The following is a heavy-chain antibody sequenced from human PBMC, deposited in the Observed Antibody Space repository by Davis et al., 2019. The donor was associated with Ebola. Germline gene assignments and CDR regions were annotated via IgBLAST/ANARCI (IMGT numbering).Heavy chain of an antibody. CDR1: GYTFTGYY. CDR2: INPNSGGT. Sequence: ASVKVSCKASGYTFTGYYMHWVRQAPGQGLEWMGWINPNSGGTNYAQKFQGWVTMTRDTSISTAYMERSRMRSDNTAVYYCARGGGSSKRTMGYWGQGTLVTVSS. D-gene: IGHD1-26*01. J-gene: IGHJ4*02. V-gene: IGHV1-2*04. CDR3: ARGGGSSKRTMGY.